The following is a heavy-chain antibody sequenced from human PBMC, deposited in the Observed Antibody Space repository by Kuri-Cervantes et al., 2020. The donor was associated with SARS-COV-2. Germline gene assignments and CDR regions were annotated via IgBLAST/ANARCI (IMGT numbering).Heavy chain of an antibody. D-gene: IGHD1-1*01. J-gene: IGHJ6*03. CDR1: GLSLSTSGVG. V-gene: IGHV2-5*02. CDR3: AHKTWAWNPYYYYYIDV. CDR2: IYCDADE. Sequence: SGLTLVLPTQPLTLTQNFSGLSLSTSGVGVGWIRHPPGKSLEWLALIYCDADERYSPSLKSRLTITKDTSKNQIVITMTNRDPVDTATYYCAHKTWAWNPYYYYYIDVWGKGTTVTVSS.